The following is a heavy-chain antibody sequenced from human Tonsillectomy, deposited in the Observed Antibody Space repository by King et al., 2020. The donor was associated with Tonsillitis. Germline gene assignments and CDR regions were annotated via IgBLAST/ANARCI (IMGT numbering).Heavy chain of an antibody. D-gene: IGHD1-26*01. Sequence: VQLVESGGGVVQPGRSLRLSCEASGFIFSYYALHWVRQAPGRGLEWLAVMSYDGMNKYYADSVKGRFTISRVNSKNTLYLEMNNLRTEDTVTYYCARRADGSYFLADFWGQGTLGTVSS. CDR1: GFIFSYYA. V-gene: IGHV3-30*01. CDR2: MSYDGMNK. J-gene: IGHJ4*02. CDR3: ARRADGSYFLADF.